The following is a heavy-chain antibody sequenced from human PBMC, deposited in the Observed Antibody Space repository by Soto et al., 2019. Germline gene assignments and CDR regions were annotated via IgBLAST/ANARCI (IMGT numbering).Heavy chain of an antibody. Sequence: SETLSLTCAVSGGSISSSNWWSWVRQPPGKGLEWIGEIYHSGSTNYNPPLKSRVTISADTSKNQFSLKLSSVTAADTAFYYCARLKGAFLITTYNWFDPWGQGTLVTVSS. CDR3: ARLKGAFLITTYNWFDP. CDR2: IYHSGST. D-gene: IGHD3-22*01. CDR1: GGSISSSNW. V-gene: IGHV4-4*02. J-gene: IGHJ5*02.